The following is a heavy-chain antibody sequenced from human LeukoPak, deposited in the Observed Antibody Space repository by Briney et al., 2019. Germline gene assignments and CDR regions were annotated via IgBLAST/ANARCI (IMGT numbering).Heavy chain of an antibody. CDR3: ARAGYGVDAFDV. CDR2: IYSGGST. V-gene: IGHV3-66*01. J-gene: IGHJ3*01. CDR1: GFTVSSNY. D-gene: IGHD4-17*01. Sequence: GGSLRLSCAASGFTVSSNYMSWVRQAPGKGLEWVSVIYSGGSTYYADSVKGRFTISRDNAKSSMYLQMNSLRAEDTALYYCARAGYGVDAFDVWGQGTMLTVSS.